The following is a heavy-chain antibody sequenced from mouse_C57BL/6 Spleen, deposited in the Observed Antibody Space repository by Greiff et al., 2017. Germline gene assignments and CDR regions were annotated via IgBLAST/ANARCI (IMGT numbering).Heavy chain of an antibody. V-gene: IGHV1-69*01. CDR2: IDPSDSYT. Sequence: VQLQQSGAELVMPGASVKLSCKASGYTFTSYWMHWVKQRPGQGLEWIGEIDPSDSYTNYNQKFKGKSTLTVDKSSSTAYMQLSSLTSEDSAVSYCAVITTVVATDYFDYWGQGTTLTVSS. J-gene: IGHJ2*01. CDR1: GYTFTSYW. D-gene: IGHD1-1*01. CDR3: AVITTVVATDYFDY.